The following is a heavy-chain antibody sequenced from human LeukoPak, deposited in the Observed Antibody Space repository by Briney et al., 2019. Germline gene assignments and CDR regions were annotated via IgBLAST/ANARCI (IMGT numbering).Heavy chain of an antibody. Sequence: RWGSVKVSCKASGDTFSKDAINWVRQAPGQGPEWMGRITPFLGIANYPQKFQGRVTITADESTTTVYMELSSLRSEDTAVYYCAREACREVGLMWPRLGGQDCRYDHWGQGTLVTVSS. CDR2: ITPFLGIA. CDR3: AREACREVGLMWPRLGGQDCRYDH. J-gene: IGHJ4*02. V-gene: IGHV1-69*04. D-gene: IGHD3-16*01. CDR1: GDTFSKDA.